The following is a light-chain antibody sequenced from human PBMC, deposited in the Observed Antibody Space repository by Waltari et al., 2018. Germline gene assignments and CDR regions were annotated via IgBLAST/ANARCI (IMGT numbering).Light chain of an antibody. CDR1: QSIGRK. V-gene: IGKV1-5*01. CDR2: DVS. CDR3: QHYYTSSWT. J-gene: IGKJ1*01. Sequence: IQMTQSPSTLSASVGDRVTITCRASQSIGRKLAWYRQEPGKAPNLLIDDVSSFESGVPSRFTGSGSGTEFTLTISNLQPDDFATYYCQHYYTSSWTFGQGTKVEIK.